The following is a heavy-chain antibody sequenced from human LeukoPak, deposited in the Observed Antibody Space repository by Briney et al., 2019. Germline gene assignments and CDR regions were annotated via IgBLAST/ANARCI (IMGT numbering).Heavy chain of an antibody. D-gene: IGHD6-19*01. Sequence: GASVKVSCKVSGYTLTELSMHWVRQAPGKGLEWMGGFDPEDGETIYAQKFQGRVTMTEDTSTDTAYMELSSLRSEDTAVYYCATGTRIAVAGTIHYYYYGMDVWGQGTTVTVSS. J-gene: IGHJ6*02. CDR3: ATGTRIAVAGTIHYYYYGMDV. CDR1: GYTLTELS. V-gene: IGHV1-24*01. CDR2: FDPEDGET.